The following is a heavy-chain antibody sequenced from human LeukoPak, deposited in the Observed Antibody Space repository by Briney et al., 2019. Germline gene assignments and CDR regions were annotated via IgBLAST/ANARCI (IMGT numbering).Heavy chain of an antibody. V-gene: IGHV4-39*01. J-gene: IGHJ4*02. CDR2: WHHSGIT. CDR1: CAHLYKGHYF. Sequence: SETLSLTCTVSCAHLYKGHYFLGWVRQAPGKRLEWIGSWHHSGITDYNPSVRSRVTISADTSKNQFSLKLTSVTAADSGLYFCARQYEYWGQGTLVTVSS. CDR3: ARQYEY.